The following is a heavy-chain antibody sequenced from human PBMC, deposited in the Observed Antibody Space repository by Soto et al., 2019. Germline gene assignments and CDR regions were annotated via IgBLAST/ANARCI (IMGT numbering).Heavy chain of an antibody. CDR1: GYSFTSYW. D-gene: IGHD2-15*01. J-gene: IGHJ6*02. CDR3: ARHCSGGSCYSGYYYYGMDV. V-gene: IGHV5-51*01. Sequence: GESLKISCKVSGYSFTSYWIGWVRQMPGKGLEWMGIIYPGDSDTRYSPSFQGQVTISADKSISTAYLQWSSLKASDTAMYYCARHCSGGSCYSGYYYYGMDVWGQGTTVTAP. CDR2: IYPGDSDT.